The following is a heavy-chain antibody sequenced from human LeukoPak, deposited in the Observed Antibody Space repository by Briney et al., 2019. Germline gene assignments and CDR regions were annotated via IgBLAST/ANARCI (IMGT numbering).Heavy chain of an antibody. Sequence: GGSLRLPCAASGFPFSSYWMSWVRQAPGKGLEWVANIKQDGSEKNYVDSVKGRFTISRDNAKNSLYLQVNSLRAEDTAVYYCARDRIAAAGAIVYWGQGALVTVSS. D-gene: IGHD6-13*01. CDR1: GFPFSSYW. CDR2: IKQDGSEK. CDR3: ARDRIAAAGAIVY. J-gene: IGHJ4*02. V-gene: IGHV3-7*01.